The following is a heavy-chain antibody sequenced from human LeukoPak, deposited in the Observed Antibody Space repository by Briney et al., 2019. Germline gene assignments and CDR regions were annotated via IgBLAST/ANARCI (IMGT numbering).Heavy chain of an antibody. J-gene: IGHJ4*02. CDR3: ARDQGLLAPGSSPQMATISFFPRSPFY. V-gene: IGHV3-30-3*01. Sequence: PGGSLRLSCAASGFTFSSYAMHWVRQAPGKGLEWVAVISYDGSNKYYADSVKDRFTISRDNSKNTLYLQMNSLGAEDTAVYYCARDQGLLAPGSSPQMATISFFPRSPFYWGQGTLVTVSS. D-gene: IGHD5-24*01. CDR1: GFTFSSYA. CDR2: ISYDGSNK.